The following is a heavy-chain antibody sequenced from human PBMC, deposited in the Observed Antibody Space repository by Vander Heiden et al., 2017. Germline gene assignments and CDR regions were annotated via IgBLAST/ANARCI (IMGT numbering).Heavy chain of an antibody. CDR3: ARGNYYDSSGYPTTFDY. V-gene: IGHV3-7*01. CDR1: GFTFSRYW. J-gene: IGHJ4*02. D-gene: IGHD3-22*01. Sequence: EGQLVESGGGLVQPGGSLRLSCAASGFTFSRYWMSWVRQAPGKGLEWVANIKQDGSEKYYVDSVKGRFTISRDNAKNSLYLQMNSLRAEDTAVYYCARGNYYDSSGYPTTFDYWGQGTLVTVSS. CDR2: IKQDGSEK.